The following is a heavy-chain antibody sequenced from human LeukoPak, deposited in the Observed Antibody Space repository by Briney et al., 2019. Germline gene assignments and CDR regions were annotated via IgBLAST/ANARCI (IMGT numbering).Heavy chain of an antibody. V-gene: IGHV4-34*01. CDR2: INHSGST. D-gene: IGHD5-18*01. CDR1: GGSFSGYY. J-gene: IGHJ4*02. Sequence: SETLSLTCAVYGGSFSGYYWSWIRQPPGKGLEWIGEINHSGSTNYNPSLKSRVTISVDTSKNQFSLKLSSVTAADTAVYYCAREGGRYSYGPFDYWGQGTLVTVSS. CDR3: AREGGRYSYGPFDY.